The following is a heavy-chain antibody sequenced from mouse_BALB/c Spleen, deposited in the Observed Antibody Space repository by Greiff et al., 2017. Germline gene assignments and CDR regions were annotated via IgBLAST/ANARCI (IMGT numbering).Heavy chain of an antibody. V-gene: IGHV14-4*02. CDR2: IDPENGDT. J-gene: IGHJ2*01. CDR3: NAGMITTGDYFDY. CDR1: GFNIKDYY. D-gene: IGHD2-4*01. Sequence: VQLQQSGAELVRSGASVKLSCTASGFNIKDYYMHWVKQRPEQGLEWIGWIDPENGDTEYAPKFQGKATMTADTSSNTAYLQLSSLTSEDTAVYYCNAGMITTGDYFDYWGQGTTLTVSS.